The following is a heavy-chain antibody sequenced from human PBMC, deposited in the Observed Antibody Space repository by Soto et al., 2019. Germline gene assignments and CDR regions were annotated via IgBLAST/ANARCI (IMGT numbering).Heavy chain of an antibody. J-gene: IGHJ4*02. CDR1: GFTFNIYA. CDR3: ARDYSQENPRGLVG. Sequence: QVQLVESGGGVVQPGGSLRLSCAASGFTFNIYAMHWVRQAPGKGLEWVAVISYDGSNKYYGDSVKGRFTISRDNSKNTLYLQMNSLTAEDTAVYYCARDYSQENPRGLVGWGQGTLVTVSS. D-gene: IGHD2-21*01. V-gene: IGHV3-30-3*01. CDR2: ISYDGSNK.